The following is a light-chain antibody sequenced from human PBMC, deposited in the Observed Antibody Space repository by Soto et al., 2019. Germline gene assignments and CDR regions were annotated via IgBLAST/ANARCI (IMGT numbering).Light chain of an antibody. J-gene: IGKJ4*01. CDR2: GAS. CDR3: QQYGSSTGLT. V-gene: IGKV3-20*01. CDR1: QSVSNNY. Sequence: EIVLTQSPGTLSLSPGARATLSCRARQSVSNNYLAWYQQKPGQAPRLLIYGASNRATGIPDRFSGSGSGTDFTLTISRLEPEDFAVYYCQQYGSSTGLTFGGGTKVDIK.